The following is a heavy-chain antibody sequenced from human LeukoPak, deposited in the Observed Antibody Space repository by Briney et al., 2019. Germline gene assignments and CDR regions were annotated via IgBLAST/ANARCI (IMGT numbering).Heavy chain of an antibody. V-gene: IGHV4-34*01. CDR3: ARASLVVVAATRGIEIYDYFDY. CDR2: INHSGSN. Sequence: SETLSLTCAVYGGSFSGYYWSWLRQPPGKGLEWVGEINHSGSNNYNPSLKGRVTISVDTSKNQFSLTMSSVSAADTAVYYCARASLVVVAATRGIEIYDYFDYWGQGTLVTVSS. CDR1: GGSFSGYY. J-gene: IGHJ4*02. D-gene: IGHD2-15*01.